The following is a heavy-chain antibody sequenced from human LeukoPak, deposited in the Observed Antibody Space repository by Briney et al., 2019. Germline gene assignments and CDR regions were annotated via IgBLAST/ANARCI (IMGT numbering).Heavy chain of an antibody. CDR2: ISYSGTT. CDR3: ERSGGKYSPLGY. V-gene: IGHV4-59*01. J-gene: IGHJ4*02. Sequence: AETLSLTCTVSGGSISSYYWSWIRQPPGKGLEWIGYISYSGTTNYNPSLTSRVTISVDTSKNQFSLNLTSVTATDTAVYYCERSGGKYSPLGYWSQGTLVTVSS. D-gene: IGHD3-16*01. CDR1: GGSISSYY.